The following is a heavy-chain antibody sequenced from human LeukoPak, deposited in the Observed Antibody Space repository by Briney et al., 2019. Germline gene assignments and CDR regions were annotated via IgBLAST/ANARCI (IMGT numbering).Heavy chain of an antibody. D-gene: IGHD5-24*01. CDR3: GRVGDGYNDNY. V-gene: IGHV3-66*01. J-gene: IGHJ4*02. CDR1: GFTVSSDY. Sequence: QSGGSLRLSCAASGFTVSSDYMGWVRQAPEKGLEWVSLISSGGSTYYADSLKGRFTISRDNSKNTLYPQMNSLRAEDTAVYYCGRVGDGYNDNYWGQGTLVTVSS. CDR2: ISSGGST.